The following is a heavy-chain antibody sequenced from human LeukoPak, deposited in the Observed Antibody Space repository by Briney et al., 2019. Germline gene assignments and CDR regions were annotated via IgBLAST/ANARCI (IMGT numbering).Heavy chain of an antibody. Sequence: SETLSLTCTVSGGSISSDSYYWGWIRQPPGKGLECIGIIYYSGITYYNPSLKSRVTISVDTSKNQFSLNLSSVTAADTAVYYCARRGYSSGWYYFDYWGQGALVTVSS. J-gene: IGHJ4*02. D-gene: IGHD6-19*01. CDR3: ARRGYSSGWYYFDY. V-gene: IGHV4-39*01. CDR1: GGSISSDSYY. CDR2: IYYSGIT.